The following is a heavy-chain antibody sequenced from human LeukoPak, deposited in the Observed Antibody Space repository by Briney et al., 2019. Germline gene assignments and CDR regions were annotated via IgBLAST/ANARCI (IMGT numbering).Heavy chain of an antibody. D-gene: IGHD3-16*02. CDR2: ISAYNGNT. V-gene: IGHV1-18*01. CDR3: ASVHHYDYVWGSYRYTDDVDY. J-gene: IGHJ4*02. CDR1: GYTFTIFG. Sequence: GASVKVSCKASGYTFTIFGISWVRHAPGQGLEWMGWISAYNGNTNYAQKLQGRVTMTTDTSTSTAYMELRSLRSDDTAVYYCASVHHYDYVWGSYRYTDDVDYWGQGTLVTVSS.